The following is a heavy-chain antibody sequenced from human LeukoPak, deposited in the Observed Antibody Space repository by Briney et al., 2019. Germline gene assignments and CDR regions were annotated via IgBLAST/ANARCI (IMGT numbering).Heavy chain of an antibody. V-gene: IGHV5-51*01. Sequence: GESLKISCKGSGYSFPTYCIAWVRQMPGKGLEWMGIIYPDESNNRYSPSFQGQVTISADKSISTAYLQWSSLKASDTAMYYCARPPSRGYSSSFEYWGQGTLVTVSS. CDR1: GYSFPTYC. J-gene: IGHJ4*02. CDR2: IYPDESNN. D-gene: IGHD2-2*03. CDR3: ARPPSRGYSSSFEY.